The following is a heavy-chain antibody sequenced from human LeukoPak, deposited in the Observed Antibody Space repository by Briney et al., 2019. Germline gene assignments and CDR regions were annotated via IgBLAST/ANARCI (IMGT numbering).Heavy chain of an antibody. Sequence: PGGSLRLSCAASGSTFSSYSMMWVRQAPGKGLEWVSYISSSGSTIYYADSVKGRFTISRDNAKNSLYLQMNSLRAEDTAVYYCAELGITMIGGVWGKGTTVTISS. CDR2: ISSSGSTI. CDR3: AELGITMIGGV. CDR1: GSTFSSYS. D-gene: IGHD3-10*02. J-gene: IGHJ6*04. V-gene: IGHV3-48*04.